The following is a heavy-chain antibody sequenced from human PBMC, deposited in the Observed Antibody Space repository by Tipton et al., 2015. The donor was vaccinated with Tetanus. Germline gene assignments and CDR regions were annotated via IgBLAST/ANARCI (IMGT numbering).Heavy chain of an antibody. CDR2: FYSTQRT. CDR1: GASINTGGYL. Sequence: TLSLTCTVSGASINTGGYLWTWLRQHRGEGLEWIGYFYSTQRTSSSPSLKSRVHISVDTSKNQLSLTLSSVTAADTAVYYCASRDREQGKFDYWGQGTLVTVSS. D-gene: IGHD7-27*01. CDR3: ASRDREQGKFDY. J-gene: IGHJ4*02. V-gene: IGHV4-31*03.